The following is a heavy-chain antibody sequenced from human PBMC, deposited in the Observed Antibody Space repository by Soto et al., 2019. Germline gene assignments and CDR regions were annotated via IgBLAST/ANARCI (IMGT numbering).Heavy chain of an antibody. CDR2: FDPEDGET. V-gene: IGHV1-24*01. D-gene: IGHD3-10*01. CDR1: GYTLTELS. Sequence: AASVKVSCKVSGYTLTELSMHWVRQAPGKGLEWMGGFDPEDGETIYAQKFQGRVTMTEDTSTDTAYMELSSLRSEDTAVYYCATYYGSGSYPFGYYYYGMDVWGQGTTVTVSS. CDR3: ATYYGSGSYPFGYYYYGMDV. J-gene: IGHJ6*02.